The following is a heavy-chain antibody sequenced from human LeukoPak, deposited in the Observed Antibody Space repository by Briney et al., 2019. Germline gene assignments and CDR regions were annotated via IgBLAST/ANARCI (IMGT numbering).Heavy chain of an antibody. V-gene: IGHV3-48*04. D-gene: IGHD1-26*01. CDR1: GFTFSSYS. CDR3: ASPSGSYRAMAFDI. CDR2: ISSSSSTI. J-gene: IGHJ3*02. Sequence: GGSLRLSCAASGFTFSSYSMNWVRQAPGKGLEWVSYISSSSSTIYYADSVKGRFTISRDNAKNSLYLQMNSLRAEDTAVYYCASPSGSYRAMAFDIWGQGTVVTVSS.